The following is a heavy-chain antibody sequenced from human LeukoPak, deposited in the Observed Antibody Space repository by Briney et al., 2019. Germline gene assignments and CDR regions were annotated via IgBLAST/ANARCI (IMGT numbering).Heavy chain of an antibody. J-gene: IGHJ4*02. D-gene: IGHD5-18*01. CDR2: IYRSGST. V-gene: IGHV4-4*02. CDR3: ASWIQLKGYFDY. Sequence: PSGTLSLTCAVSGGSTSSSNWWSWVRQPPGKGLEWIGEIYRSGSTNYNPSLKSRVTISVDKSKNQFSLKLSSVTAADTAVYYCASWIQLKGYFDYWGQGTLVTVSS. CDR1: GGSTSSSNW.